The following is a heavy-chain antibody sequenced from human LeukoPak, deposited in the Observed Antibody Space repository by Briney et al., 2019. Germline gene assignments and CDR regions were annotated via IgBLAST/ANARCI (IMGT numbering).Heavy chain of an antibody. D-gene: IGHD3-10*01. CDR2: IYHSGST. J-gene: IGHJ4*02. Sequence: KPSGTLSLTCAVSGGSISGSNWWSWVRQPPGKGLEWIGEIYHSGSTNYNPSLKSRVTISVDKSKNQFSLKLSSVTAADTAVYYCAREAYHYGSGSSLDYWGQGTLVTVSS. CDR3: AREAYHYGSGSSLDY. V-gene: IGHV4-4*02. CDR1: GGSISGSNW.